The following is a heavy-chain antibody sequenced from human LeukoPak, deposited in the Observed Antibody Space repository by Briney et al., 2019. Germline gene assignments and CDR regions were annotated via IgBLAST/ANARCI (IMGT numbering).Heavy chain of an antibody. Sequence: ASVKVSCKASGYTFTSYGISWVRQAPGQGLKWMGWISAYNGNTNYAQKLQGRVTMTTDTSTSTAYMELGSLRSDDTAVYYCASVVEWSLHFDYWGQGTLVTVSS. V-gene: IGHV1-18*01. CDR1: GYTFTSYG. D-gene: IGHD3-3*01. J-gene: IGHJ4*02. CDR2: ISAYNGNT. CDR3: ASVVEWSLHFDY.